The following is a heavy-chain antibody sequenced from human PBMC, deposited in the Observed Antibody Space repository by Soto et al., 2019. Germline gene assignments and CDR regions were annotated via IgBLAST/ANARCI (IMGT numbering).Heavy chain of an antibody. CDR1: GYRFPAYW. CDR2: IDPSDSFV. Sequence: GESLKISCQRSGYRFPAYWISWVRQLPGKGLEWVGTIDPSDSFVRYSPSFEGHVTITTNTSVSTAFLQWSSLRASDTALYYCARHRNDYSSSGARRLRRGFDHWGQGALVTVSS. J-gene: IGHJ4*02. D-gene: IGHD4-4*01. V-gene: IGHV5-10-1*01. CDR3: ARHRNDYSSSGARRLRRGFDH.